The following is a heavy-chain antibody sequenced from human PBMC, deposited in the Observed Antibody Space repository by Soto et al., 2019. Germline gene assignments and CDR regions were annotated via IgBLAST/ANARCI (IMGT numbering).Heavy chain of an antibody. Sequence: SETLSLTCTVSGGSISSYYWSWIRQPPGKGLEWIGYIYYSGSTNYNPSLKSRVTISVDTSKNQFSLKLSSVTAADTAVYYCARGGAAAGVFDYWGQGTLVTVSS. CDR3: ARGGAAAGVFDY. V-gene: IGHV4-59*08. CDR1: GGSISSYY. D-gene: IGHD6-13*01. J-gene: IGHJ4*02. CDR2: IYYSGST.